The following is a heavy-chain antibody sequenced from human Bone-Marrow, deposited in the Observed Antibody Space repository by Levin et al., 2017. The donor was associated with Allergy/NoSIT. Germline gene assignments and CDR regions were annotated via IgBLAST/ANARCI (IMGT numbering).Heavy chain of an antibody. D-gene: IGHD2-15*01. J-gene: IGHJ3*02. V-gene: IGHV3-33*01. Sequence: GESLKISCAASGFTFNTRGMYWVRQAPGKGLEWVAVIWYDGSNKYYADSVKGRFTISRDNSKNTVFLQMNSLRAEDTALYYCGRASCSGNNCYSGWSDGIDIWGQGTMVTVSS. CDR3: GRASCSGNNCYSGWSDGIDI. CDR1: GFTFNTRG. CDR2: IWYDGSNK.